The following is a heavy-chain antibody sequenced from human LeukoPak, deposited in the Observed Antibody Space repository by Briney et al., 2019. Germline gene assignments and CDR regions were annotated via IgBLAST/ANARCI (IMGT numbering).Heavy chain of an antibody. CDR3: ARLASGSYGPLTPFDY. CDR2: IYYSGSI. Sequence: PSETLSRTCTVSGGSISSYYWSWIRQPPGKGLEWIGDIYYSGSINYNPSLKSRVTISVDTSKNQFSLRLSSVTAADTAVYYSARLASGSYGPLTPFDYWGQGTLVTVSS. CDR1: GGSISSYY. D-gene: IGHD1-26*01. V-gene: IGHV4-59*08. J-gene: IGHJ4*02.